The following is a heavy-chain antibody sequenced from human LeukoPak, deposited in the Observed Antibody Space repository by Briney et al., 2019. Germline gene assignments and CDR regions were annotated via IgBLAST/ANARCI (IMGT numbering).Heavy chain of an antibody. D-gene: IGHD2-2*01. Sequence: GGSLRLSCAASGFTFSDYYMSWIRQAPGKGLEWVSYISSSGSTIYYADSVKGRFTISRDNAKNSLYLQMNSLRAEDTAVYYCAAYGRCSSTSCYPHDAFDIWGQGTMVTVSS. CDR2: ISSSGSTI. V-gene: IGHV3-11*01. J-gene: IGHJ3*02. CDR1: GFTFSDYY. CDR3: AAYGRCSSTSCYPHDAFDI.